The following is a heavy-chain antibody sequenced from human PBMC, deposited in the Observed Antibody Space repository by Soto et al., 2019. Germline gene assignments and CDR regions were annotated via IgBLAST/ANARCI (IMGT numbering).Heavy chain of an antibody. V-gene: IGHV3-11*03. CDR1: GFMFSDYY. Sequence: QVQLMQSGGGLVKPGGSLRLSCAASGFMFSDYYMTWIRQTPVRGLEWVAYINTVSDTNYADSVRGRFTIYRDNARNSLFLQMNSLRLEDSAVYYCARGHYSMDVWGHGTTVIVSS. CDR2: INTVSDT. CDR3: ARGHYSMDV. J-gene: IGHJ6*02.